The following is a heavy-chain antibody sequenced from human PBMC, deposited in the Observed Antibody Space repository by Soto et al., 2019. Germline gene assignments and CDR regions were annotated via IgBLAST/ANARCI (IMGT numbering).Heavy chain of an antibody. V-gene: IGHV3-23*01. Sequence: EVQLLESGGGLVQPGGSLRLSCAASGFAFSSYVMSWVRQAPGKGLEWVSAISGSGGSTYYADSVKGRFIISRDKSKNTLYLQMTVLRAEDTAVYYCAKVNFRGGFDYWGHGTLVTASS. CDR2: ISGSGGST. CDR3: AKVNFRGGFDY. CDR1: GFAFSSYV. D-gene: IGHD3-16*01. J-gene: IGHJ4*01.